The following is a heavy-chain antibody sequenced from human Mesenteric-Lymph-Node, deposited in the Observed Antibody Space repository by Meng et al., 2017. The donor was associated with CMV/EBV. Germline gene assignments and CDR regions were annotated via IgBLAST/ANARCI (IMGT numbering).Heavy chain of an antibody. Sequence: GGSLRLSCAASGFSFSNYWMDWVRQVPGKGLVWVSRINSDGSVTTYADSVKGRFTISRDNAKNSLYLQMNSLRAEDTAVYYCARSPYGGPLGYWGQGTLVTVSS. CDR1: GFSFSNYW. D-gene: IGHD4-23*01. CDR3: ARSPYGGPLGY. CDR2: INSDGSVT. J-gene: IGHJ4*02. V-gene: IGHV3-74*03.